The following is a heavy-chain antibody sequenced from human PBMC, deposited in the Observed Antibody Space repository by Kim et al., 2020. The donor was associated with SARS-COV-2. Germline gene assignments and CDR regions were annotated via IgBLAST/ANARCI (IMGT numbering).Heavy chain of an antibody. Sequence: GGSLRLSCATSGFTVATYTLTWVRQAPGKGLEWVSSISSTSTYTYYADSVKGRFTISRDNAKNSLFLQMDSLRAEDTAVYYCAGLPNSTWYDWYFDLWGR. CDR3: AGLPNSTWYDWYFDL. J-gene: IGHJ2*01. V-gene: IGHV3-21*01. D-gene: IGHD6-13*01. CDR2: ISSTSTYT. CDR1: GFTVATYT.